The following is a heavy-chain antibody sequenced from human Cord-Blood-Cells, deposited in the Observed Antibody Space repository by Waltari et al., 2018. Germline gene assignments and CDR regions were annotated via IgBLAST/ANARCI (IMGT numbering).Heavy chain of an antibody. CDR2: IYHSGST. Sequence: SNWWSWVRQPPGKGLEWIGEIYHSGSTNYNPSLKSRVTISVDKSKNQFSLKLSSVTAADTAVYYCVAPGIIAAAGTIGAFDIWGQGTMVTVSS. D-gene: IGHD6-13*01. CDR1: SNW. V-gene: IGHV4-4*02. CDR3: VAPGIIAAAGTIGAFDI. J-gene: IGHJ3*02.